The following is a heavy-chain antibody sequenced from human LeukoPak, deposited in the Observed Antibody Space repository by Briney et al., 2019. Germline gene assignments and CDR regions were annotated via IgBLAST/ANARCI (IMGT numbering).Heavy chain of an antibody. CDR2: ISAYNGNT. Sequence: GASVKVSCKASGYTFTSYGISWVRQAPGQGLEWMGWISAYNGNTNYAQKLQGRVTMTTDTSTSTAYMELRSLRSDDTAVYYCARVTMIVVVDAFDTWGQGTMVTVSS. V-gene: IGHV1-18*01. CDR1: GYTFTSYG. D-gene: IGHD3-22*01. CDR3: ARVTMIVVVDAFDT. J-gene: IGHJ3*02.